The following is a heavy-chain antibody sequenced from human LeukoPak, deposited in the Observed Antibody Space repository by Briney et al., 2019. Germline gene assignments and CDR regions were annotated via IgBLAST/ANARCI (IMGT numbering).Heavy chain of an antibody. CDR3: ASQPYYYGSGSAFDY. J-gene: IGHJ4*02. D-gene: IGHD3-10*01. Sequence: PGGSLRLSCAASGFTFSSYAMSWVRQAPGKGLEWVSAISGSGGSTYYADSVKGRFTISRDNSKNTLYLQMNSLRAEDTAVYYCASQPYYYGSGSAFDYWGQGTLVTVSS. CDR2: ISGSGGST. V-gene: IGHV3-23*01. CDR1: GFTFSSYA.